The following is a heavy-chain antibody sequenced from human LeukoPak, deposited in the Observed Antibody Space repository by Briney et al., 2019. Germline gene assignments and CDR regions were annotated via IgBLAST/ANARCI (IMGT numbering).Heavy chain of an antibody. D-gene: IGHD5-24*01. V-gene: IGHV3-66*01. Sequence: GGSLRLSCAASGFTVSSNYMSWVRQAPGKGLEWVSVIYSGGSTYYADSVEGRFTISRDNSKNTLYLQMNSLRAEDTAVYYCAKEGRDVKNARYGMDVWGQGTTVTVSS. CDR1: GFTVSSNY. J-gene: IGHJ6*02. CDR3: AKEGRDVKNARYGMDV. CDR2: IYSGGST.